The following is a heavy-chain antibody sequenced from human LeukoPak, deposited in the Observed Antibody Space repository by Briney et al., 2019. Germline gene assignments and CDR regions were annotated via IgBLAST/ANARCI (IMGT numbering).Heavy chain of an antibody. V-gene: IGHV1-69*05. CDR2: IIPIFGTA. Sequence: ASVKVSCKASGGTFSSYAISWVRQAPGQGLEWMGGIIPIFGTANYAQKFQGRVTITTDESTSTAYMELSSLRSEDTAVYYCARVALTARLHYYYMDVWGKGTTVTVSS. D-gene: IGHD6-6*01. J-gene: IGHJ6*03. CDR1: GGTFSSYA. CDR3: ARVALTARLHYYYMDV.